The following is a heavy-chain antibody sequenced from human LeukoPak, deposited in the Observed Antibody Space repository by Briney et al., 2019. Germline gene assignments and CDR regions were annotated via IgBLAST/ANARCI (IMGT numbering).Heavy chain of an antibody. Sequence: GVTLTLSCAASGFTFNDYYMIWLPQAPGKAREGGSYISSSSSTIYYADSVKGRFTISRDNAKSSLYLQMNSLRAEDTAVYYCARDGGIVVVTAAYFDYWGQGTLVTVSS. CDR1: GFTFNDYY. CDR3: ARDGGIVVVTAAYFDY. V-gene: IGHV3-11*01. D-gene: IGHD2-2*01. J-gene: IGHJ4*02. CDR2: ISSSSSTI.